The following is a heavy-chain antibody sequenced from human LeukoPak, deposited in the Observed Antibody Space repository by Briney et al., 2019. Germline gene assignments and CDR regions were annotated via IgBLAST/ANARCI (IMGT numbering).Heavy chain of an antibody. CDR2: IYYSGST. J-gene: IGHJ5*02. CDR3: AREAGSPNWLDP. D-gene: IGHD3-10*01. V-gene: IGHV4-39*02. Sequence: SETLSLTCTVSGGSISSSSYYWGWVRQPPGKGLERIGSIYYSGSTYYNPSLKSRVTISIDTSKNQFSLKLSSVTAADAAVFYCAREAGSPNWLDPWGQGILVTVSS. CDR1: GGSISSSSYY.